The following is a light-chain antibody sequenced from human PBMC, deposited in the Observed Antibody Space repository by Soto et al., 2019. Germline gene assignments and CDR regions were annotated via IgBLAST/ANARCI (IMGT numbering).Light chain of an antibody. Sequence: QSALTQPRSVSGSPGQSVTISCTGTSSDVGRYNHVSWYQHHPGKAPKLRIYDVTERPSGVPDRFSGSKSGNTASLTISGLQAEDEADDDCCSFAASYTLLFGGGTRLTVL. V-gene: IGLV2-11*01. CDR2: DVT. J-gene: IGLJ2*01. CDR1: SSDVGRYNH. CDR3: CSFAASYTLL.